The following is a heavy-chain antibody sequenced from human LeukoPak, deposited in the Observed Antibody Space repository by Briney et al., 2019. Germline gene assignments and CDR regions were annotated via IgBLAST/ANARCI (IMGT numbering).Heavy chain of an antibody. CDR2: ISGSGQST. J-gene: IGHJ4*02. Sequence: GGSLRLSCAASGFTYTNYAMNWVRQAPEKGLEWVSVISGSGQSTYYADSVKGRFTISRDKSKNTLYLQMNSLRAEDTAIYYCAKSVVNSGTYIPFDYWGRGTLVTVSS. V-gene: IGHV3-23*01. CDR1: GFTYTNYA. CDR3: AKSVVNSGTYIPFDY. D-gene: IGHD1-26*01.